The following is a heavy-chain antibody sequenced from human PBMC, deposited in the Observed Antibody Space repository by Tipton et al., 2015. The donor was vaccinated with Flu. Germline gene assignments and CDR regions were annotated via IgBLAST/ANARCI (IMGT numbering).Heavy chain of an antibody. D-gene: IGHD3-22*01. V-gene: IGHV4-4*02. CDR2: IFHSGST. J-gene: IGHJ4*02. CDR3: ARLRYDSSGYYLDY. CDR1: GGSISSSYW. Sequence: TLSLTCAVSGGSISSSYWWSWVRQPPGKGLEWIGEIFHSGSTNYNPSLESRVTISVDKSKNQFSLKLSSVTAADTAVYYCARLRYDSSGYYLDYWGQGTLVTVSS.